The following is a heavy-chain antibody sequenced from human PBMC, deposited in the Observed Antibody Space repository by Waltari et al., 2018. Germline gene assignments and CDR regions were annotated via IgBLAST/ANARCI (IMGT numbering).Heavy chain of an antibody. V-gene: IGHV3-74*01. CDR1: GFTFSSYW. CDR2: NNTDGSST. CDR3: ARGIGSGSHDAFDI. Sequence: EVQLVESGGGLVQPGGSLRLSCAASGFTFSSYWMHWVRQAPGKGLLWVSRNNTDGSSTSYADSVKGRFTISRDNAKNTLYLQMNSLRAEDTAVYYCARGIGSGSHDAFDIWGQGTMVIVSS. D-gene: IGHD3-10*01. J-gene: IGHJ3*02.